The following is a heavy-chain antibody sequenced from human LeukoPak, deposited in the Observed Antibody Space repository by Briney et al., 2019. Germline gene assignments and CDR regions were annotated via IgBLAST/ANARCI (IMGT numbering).Heavy chain of an antibody. V-gene: IGHV3-53*01. CDR3: ASKGGKYCSGGSCYSQ. CDR1: GFTVSNNY. J-gene: IGHJ4*02. Sequence: AGGSLRLSCAASGFTVSNNYMSWVRQAPGKGLEWVSVIYSGGSTYYADSVKGRFTISRDNSKNTLYLQMNSLRAEDTAVYYCASKGGKYCSGGSCYSQWGQGTLVTVSS. CDR2: IYSGGST. D-gene: IGHD2-15*01.